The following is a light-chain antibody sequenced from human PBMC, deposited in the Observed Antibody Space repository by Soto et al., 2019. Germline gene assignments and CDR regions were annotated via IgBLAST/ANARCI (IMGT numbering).Light chain of an antibody. CDR3: CSYAGSYTFEV. V-gene: IGLV2-11*01. J-gene: IGLJ1*01. Sequence: QSALTQPRSVSGTPGQSVTISCTRTSSDVGGYNYVSWYQQHPGKAPKLMIYDVSKRPSGVPDRFSGSKSGNTASLTISGLQADDEADYYCCSYAGSYTFEVFGTGTKVTVL. CDR1: SSDVGGYNY. CDR2: DVS.